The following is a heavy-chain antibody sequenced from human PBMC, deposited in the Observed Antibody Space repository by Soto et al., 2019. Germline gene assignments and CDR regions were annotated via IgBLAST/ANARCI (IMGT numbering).Heavy chain of an antibody. CDR1: GGTFSSYT. D-gene: IGHD5-12*01. Sequence: SVKVSCKASGGTFSSYTISWVRQAPGQGLEWMGRIIPILGIANYAQKFQGRVTITADKSTSTAYMELSSLRSEDTAVYYCARVWRDIVVQGPRAFDIWGQGTMVTVS. CDR2: IIPILGIA. V-gene: IGHV1-69*02. J-gene: IGHJ3*02. CDR3: ARVWRDIVVQGPRAFDI.